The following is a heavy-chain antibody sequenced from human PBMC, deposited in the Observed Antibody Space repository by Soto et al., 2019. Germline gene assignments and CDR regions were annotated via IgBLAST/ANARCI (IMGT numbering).Heavy chain of an antibody. Sequence: SETLSLTCTVSGVSITSYFWSWIRQTPGKGLDWIGSISFSGATYSNPSLKGRVTISVDTSKNQFSLKLSSVTAADTAVYYCETLYRSGWYNDPQDYWGQGTLVTV. CDR1: GVSITSYF. CDR3: ETLYRSGWYNDPQDY. V-gene: IGHV4-59*01. D-gene: IGHD6-19*01. CDR2: ISFSGAT. J-gene: IGHJ4*02.